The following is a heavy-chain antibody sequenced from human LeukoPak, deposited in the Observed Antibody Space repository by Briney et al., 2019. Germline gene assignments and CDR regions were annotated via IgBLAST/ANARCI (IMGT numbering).Heavy chain of an antibody. Sequence: SETLSLTCTVSGGSISSSTYSWGWIRQPPGKGLEWIGSVFYGGSTYYNPSLGSRVTISVDTSKNQFSLKLSSVTAADTAVYYCARGHSIDYWGQGTLVTVSS. J-gene: IGHJ4*02. D-gene: IGHD2/OR15-2a*01. CDR3: ARGHSIDY. CDR1: GGSISSSTYS. V-gene: IGHV4-39*07. CDR2: VFYGGST.